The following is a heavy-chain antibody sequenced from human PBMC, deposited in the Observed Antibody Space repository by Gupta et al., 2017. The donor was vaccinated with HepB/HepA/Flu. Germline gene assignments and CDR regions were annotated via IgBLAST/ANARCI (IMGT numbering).Heavy chain of an antibody. CDR2: IVGSGDFT. Sequence: EVQLLESGGGLVQPGGSLRLSCAASGFTFCSSALAWVRQAPGKGLEWVSVIVGSGDFTFYADSVKGRFTISRDNSKNTLYLQMNSLRAEDTAVYYCVKHCGSINCYEYWGQGTLVTVSS. D-gene: IGHD2-2*01. J-gene: IGHJ4*02. CDR3: VKHCGSINCYEY. V-gene: IGHV3-23*01. CDR1: GFTFCSSA.